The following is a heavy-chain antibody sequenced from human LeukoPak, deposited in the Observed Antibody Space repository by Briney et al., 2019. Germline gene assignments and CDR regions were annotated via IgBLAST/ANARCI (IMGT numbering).Heavy chain of an antibody. D-gene: IGHD3-3*01. J-gene: IGHJ4*02. CDR2: ISGGGGST. V-gene: IGHV3-23*01. CDR1: GFTFSSYA. CDR3: AAYYDFWSGDY. Sequence: GGSLRLSCAASGFTFSSYAMSWVRQAPGKGLEWVSAISGGGGSTYYADSVKGRFTISRDNSKNTLYLQMNSLRAEDTAVYYCAAYYDFWSGDYWGRGTLVTVSS.